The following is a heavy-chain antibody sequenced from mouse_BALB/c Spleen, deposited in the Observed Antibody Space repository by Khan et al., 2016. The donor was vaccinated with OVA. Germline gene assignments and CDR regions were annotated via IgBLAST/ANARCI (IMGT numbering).Heavy chain of an antibody. D-gene: IGHD2-3*01. CDR1: GYSITSDYA. CDR2: ISYSGST. V-gene: IGHV3-2*02. Sequence: EVQLVESGPGLVKPSQSLSLTCTVTGYSITSDYAWNWIRQFPGNKLEWMGYISYSGSTSYNPSLKSRISITRDTSKNQFFLQLNSVTTEDTATYYCARRADDGHWYFDVWGAGTTVTVSS. J-gene: IGHJ1*01. CDR3: ARRADDGHWYFDV.